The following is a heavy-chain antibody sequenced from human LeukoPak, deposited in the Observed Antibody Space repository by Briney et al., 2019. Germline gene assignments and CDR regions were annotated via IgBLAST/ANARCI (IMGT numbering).Heavy chain of an antibody. V-gene: IGHV1-46*01. CDR1: GCTYTSYY. CDR3: ARGNPGVIDY. J-gene: IGHJ4*02. D-gene: IGHD3-10*01. Sequence: ASVKVTCQASGCTYTSYYMHWVRQAPGQGLEWMGMINPSGGSTSYAQKFQGRVNMTRDTSTSTVYMELSSLRSEDTAVYYCARGNPGVIDYWGQGTLVTVSS. CDR2: INPSGGST.